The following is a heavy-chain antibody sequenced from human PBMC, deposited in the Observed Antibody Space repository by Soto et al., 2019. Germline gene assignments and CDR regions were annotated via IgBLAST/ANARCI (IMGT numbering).Heavy chain of an antibody. Sequence: SETLSLTCTVSGGSISSGGYYWSWIRQHPGKGLEWIGYIYYSGSTYYNPSLKSRVTISVDTSKNQFSLKLSSVTAADTAVYYCARREGLRYPGGHTTSYYFDYWGQGTLVTVSS. V-gene: IGHV4-31*03. CDR1: GGSISSGGYY. J-gene: IGHJ4*02. CDR3: ARREGLRYPGGHTTSYYFDY. CDR2: IYYSGST. D-gene: IGHD3-9*01.